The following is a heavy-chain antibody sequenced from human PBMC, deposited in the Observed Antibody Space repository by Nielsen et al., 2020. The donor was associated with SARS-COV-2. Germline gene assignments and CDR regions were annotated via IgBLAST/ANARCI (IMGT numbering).Heavy chain of an antibody. CDR3: ARDHYDYVWGSYRYLGAFDI. Sequence: GESLKISCAASGFTFSSYAMSWVRQAPGKGLEWVSAISGSGGSTYYADSVKGRFTISRDNSKNTLYLQMNSLRAEDTAVYYCARDHYDYVWGSYRYLGAFDIWGQGTMVTVSS. D-gene: IGHD3-16*02. CDR1: GFTFSSYA. J-gene: IGHJ3*02. V-gene: IGHV3-23*01. CDR2: ISGSGGST.